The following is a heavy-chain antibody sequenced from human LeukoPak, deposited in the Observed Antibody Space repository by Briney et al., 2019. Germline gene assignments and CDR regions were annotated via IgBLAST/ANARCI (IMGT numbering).Heavy chain of an antibody. CDR1: GGSVSSSSSY. CDR3: ARDGSDYYGSGSYSAY. Sequence: SETLSLTCTVSGGSVSSSSSYWSWIRQPPGKGLEWIGYIYYSGSTYYNPSLKSRVTISVDTSKNQFSLKLSSVTAADAAVYYCARDGSDYYGSGSYSAYWGQGTLVTVSS. CDR2: IYYSGST. V-gene: IGHV4-30-4*08. J-gene: IGHJ4*02. D-gene: IGHD3-10*01.